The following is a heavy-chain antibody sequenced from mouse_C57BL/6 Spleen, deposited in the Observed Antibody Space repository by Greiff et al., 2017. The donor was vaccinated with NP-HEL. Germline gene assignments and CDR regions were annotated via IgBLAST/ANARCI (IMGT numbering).Heavy chain of an antibody. J-gene: IGHJ3*01. D-gene: IGHD4-1*01. CDR3: ARGGWDGY. CDR2: INPNNGGT. CDR1: GYTFTDYY. Sequence: EVQLQQSGPELVKPGASVKISCKASGYTFTDYYMNWVKQSHGKSLEWIGDINPNNGGTSYNQKFKGKATLTVDKSSSTAYMDLRSLTSEDSAVYYCARGGWDGYWGQGTLVTVSA. V-gene: IGHV1-26*01.